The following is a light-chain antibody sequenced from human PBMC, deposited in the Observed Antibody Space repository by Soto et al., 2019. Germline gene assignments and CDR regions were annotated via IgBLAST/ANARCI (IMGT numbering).Light chain of an antibody. Sequence: QSVLTQPPSVSGAPGQRVTISCTGSSSNIGAGYDVHWYQQLPGTAPKLLIYGNSNRPSGVPDRFSGSKSGTSASLAITGLQAEDVADYYCQSYDSSLSGYVFGTGTNATVL. CDR2: GNS. CDR1: SSNIGAGYD. V-gene: IGLV1-40*01. CDR3: QSYDSSLSGYV. J-gene: IGLJ1*01.